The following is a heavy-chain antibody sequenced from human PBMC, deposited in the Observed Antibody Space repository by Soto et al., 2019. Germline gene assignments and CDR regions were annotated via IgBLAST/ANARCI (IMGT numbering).Heavy chain of an antibody. Sequence: WGSLRLSCAASGFTFSNAWMSWVRQAPGKGLEWVGRIKSKTDGGTTDYAAPLKGRFTISRDDSKNTLYLQMNSLKTEDTAVYYCTTRSYYDSSGPPVDYWGQGT. J-gene: IGHJ4*02. CDR2: IKSKTDGGTT. D-gene: IGHD3-22*01. V-gene: IGHV3-15*01. CDR1: GFTFSNAW. CDR3: TTRSYYDSSGPPVDY.